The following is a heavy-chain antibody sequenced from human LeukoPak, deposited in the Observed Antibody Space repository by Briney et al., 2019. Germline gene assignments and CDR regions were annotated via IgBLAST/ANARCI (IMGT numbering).Heavy chain of an antibody. Sequence: PGGSLRLSCTASGFTFGDYAMSWFRQAPGKGLEWVGFIRSKAYGGTTEYAASVKSRFTISRDDSKSIAYLQMNSLKTEDTAVYYCTRDRGVVVAATAAFDIWGQGTMVTVSS. CDR1: GFTFGDYA. CDR2: IRSKAYGGTT. J-gene: IGHJ3*02. D-gene: IGHD2-15*01. CDR3: TRDRGVVVAATAAFDI. V-gene: IGHV3-49*03.